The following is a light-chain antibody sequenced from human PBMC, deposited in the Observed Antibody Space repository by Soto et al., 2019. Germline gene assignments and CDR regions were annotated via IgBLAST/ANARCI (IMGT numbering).Light chain of an antibody. CDR2: GNS. CDR3: QSYDSRVRVV. V-gene: IGLV1-40*01. J-gene: IGLJ2*01. CDR1: SSNIGAGYN. Sequence: QSVLTQPPSVSGAPGQRVTISCTGSSSNIGAGYNVHWYQQLPGTAPKLLIYGNSNRPSRVPDRFSGSKSGTSASQAITGLQAEDEADYYCQSYDSRVRVVFGGGTKLTVL.